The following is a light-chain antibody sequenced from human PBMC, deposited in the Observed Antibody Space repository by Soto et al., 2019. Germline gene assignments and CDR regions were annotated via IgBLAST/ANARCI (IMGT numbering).Light chain of an antibody. Sequence: EIVLTQSPGTLSLSPGERATLSCRASQSVRSTYLAWYQQKPGQAPSLLIYGASSRATGIPDRFSGSGSGTDFTLTISRLEPEDFAVYYCQQYGSSPQTFGQGTKLEIK. V-gene: IGKV3-20*01. CDR2: GAS. CDR1: QSVRSTY. CDR3: QQYGSSPQT. J-gene: IGKJ2*01.